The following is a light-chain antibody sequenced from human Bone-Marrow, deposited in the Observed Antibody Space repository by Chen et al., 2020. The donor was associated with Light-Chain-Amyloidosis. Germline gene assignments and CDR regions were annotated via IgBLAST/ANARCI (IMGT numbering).Light chain of an antibody. J-gene: IGKJ4*01. CDR3: QQYGTSPLT. Sequence: EIVLTQSPGTLSLSPGAGANLSCRASQTISSNYLTWYQQKFGQAPRLLIYGSSSRATGIPDRFTGSGSGTDFILTINRLEPEDFAMYYCQQYGTSPLTFGGGTKVEIK. V-gene: IGKV3-20*01. CDR2: GSS. CDR1: QTISSNY.